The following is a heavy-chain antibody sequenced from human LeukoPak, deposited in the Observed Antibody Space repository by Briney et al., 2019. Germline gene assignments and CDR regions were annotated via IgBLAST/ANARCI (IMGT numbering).Heavy chain of an antibody. Sequence: GGSLRLSCAASGFTFNAYSMNWVRQAPGKGLEWVSYISSGGTTKYYADSVKGRFTISRDDAKNSLYLQMYRLRDEETAVYYCARGVTSSGRYDLFDPWGQGALVTVSS. J-gene: IGHJ5*02. D-gene: IGHD1-26*01. CDR1: GFTFNAYS. CDR3: ARGVTSSGRYDLFDP. V-gene: IGHV3-48*02. CDR2: ISSGGTTK.